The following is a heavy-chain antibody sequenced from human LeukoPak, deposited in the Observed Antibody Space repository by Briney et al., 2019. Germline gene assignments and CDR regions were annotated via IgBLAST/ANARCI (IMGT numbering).Heavy chain of an antibody. Sequence: ASVKVSFTASGYTFTGYYMHWVRQAPGQGLEWMGRINPNSGGTNYAQKFQGRVTMTRDTSISTAYMELSRLRSEDTAVYYCARVGGSYYYFDYWGQGTLVTVSS. V-gene: IGHV1-2*06. D-gene: IGHD1-26*01. CDR2: INPNSGGT. J-gene: IGHJ4*02. CDR3: ARVGGSYYYFDY. CDR1: GYTFTGYY.